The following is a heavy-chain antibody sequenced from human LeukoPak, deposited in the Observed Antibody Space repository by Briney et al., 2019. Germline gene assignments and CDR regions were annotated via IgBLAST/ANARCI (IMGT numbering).Heavy chain of an antibody. CDR3: AKEGTYYDSSGYYTR. V-gene: IGHV3-74*01. D-gene: IGHD3-22*01. CDR1: GSTFSRYW. CDR2: INNDGSST. J-gene: IGHJ4*02. Sequence: GGSLRLSCAASGSTFSRYWMNWVRQAPGKGLVWVSRINNDGSSTIYADSVKGRFTISRDNSKNTLFLQMSSLRVEDTAIYYCAKEGTYYDSSGYYTRWGQGTLVAVSS.